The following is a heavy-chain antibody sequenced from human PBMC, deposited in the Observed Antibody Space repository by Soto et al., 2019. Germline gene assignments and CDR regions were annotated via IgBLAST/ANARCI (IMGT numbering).Heavy chain of an antibody. D-gene: IGHD6-13*01. CDR2: IIPIFGTA. CDR1: GGTFSSYA. V-gene: IGHV1-69*13. J-gene: IGHJ6*02. Sequence: GASVKVSCKASGGTFSSYAISWVRQAPGQGLEWMGGIIPIFGTANYAQKFQGRVTITADESTSTAYMELSSLRSEDTAVYYCARLTRSSSWPNRYYYYGMDVWGQGTTVTVS. CDR3: ARLTRSSSWPNRYYYYGMDV.